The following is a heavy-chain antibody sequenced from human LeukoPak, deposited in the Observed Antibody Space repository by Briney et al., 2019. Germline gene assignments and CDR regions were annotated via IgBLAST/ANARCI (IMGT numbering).Heavy chain of an antibody. CDR3: ARARATMVDY. V-gene: IGHV3-53*01. Sequence: GGSLRLSCAASGFTFTDYYMSWVRQAPGKGLEWVSVIYSGGSTYYADSVKGRFTISRDNSKNTLYLQMNSLRAEDTAVYYCARARATMVDYWGQGTLVTVSS. CDR1: GFTFTDYY. D-gene: IGHD5-24*01. J-gene: IGHJ4*02. CDR2: IYSGGST.